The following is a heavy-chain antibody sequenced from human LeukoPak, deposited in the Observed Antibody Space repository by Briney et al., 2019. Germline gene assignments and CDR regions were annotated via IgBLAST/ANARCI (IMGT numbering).Heavy chain of an antibody. D-gene: IGHD6-19*01. CDR2: IYYSGST. CDR3: ATYSRDWSPGYFRY. J-gene: IGHJ4*02. V-gene: IGHV4-59*08. Sequence: PSETLSPTCTVSGGSINSYYWSWIRQPPGKGLEWIGYIYYSGSTYYNPSLKSRVTIVLDTSKNQFSLKLSSVTAADTAVYYCATYSRDWSPGYFRYWGQGTLVTVSS. CDR1: GGSINSYY.